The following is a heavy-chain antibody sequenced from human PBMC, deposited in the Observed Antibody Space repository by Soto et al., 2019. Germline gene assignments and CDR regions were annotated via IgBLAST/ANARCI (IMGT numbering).Heavy chain of an antibody. Sequence: GGSLRLSCAASGFTISTYAMTWVRQAPGKGLECVSGVTGSGGQIHYADSVKGRFTISKDNSKNTLYLQMSSLREEDTALYYCAKDAVYNDGLWLMESWGQGTLVTVSS. CDR3: AKDAVYNDGLWLMES. J-gene: IGHJ5*02. V-gene: IGHV3-23*01. CDR1: GFTISTYA. CDR2: VTGSGGQI. D-gene: IGHD2-21*01.